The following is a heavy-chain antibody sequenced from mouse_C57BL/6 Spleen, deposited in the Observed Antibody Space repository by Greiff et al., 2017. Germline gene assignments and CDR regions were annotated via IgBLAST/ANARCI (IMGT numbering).Heavy chain of an antibody. CDR1: GYAFSSSW. CDR3: ASPYYYGSSYYAMDY. J-gene: IGHJ4*01. Sequence: RVESGASVKISCKASGYAFSSSWMNWVKQRPGKGLEWIGRIYPGDGDTNYNGKFKGKATLTADKSSSTAYMQLSSLTSEDSAVYFCASPYYYGSSYYAMDYWGQGTSVTVSS. V-gene: IGHV1-82*01. CDR2: IYPGDGDT. D-gene: IGHD1-1*01.